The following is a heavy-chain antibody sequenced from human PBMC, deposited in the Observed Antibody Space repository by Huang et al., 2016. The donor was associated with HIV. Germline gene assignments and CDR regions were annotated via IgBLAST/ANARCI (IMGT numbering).Heavy chain of an antibody. V-gene: IGHV4-39*01. CDR3: ARHCPLQYRDLWTGFSYYFDF. D-gene: IGHD3-3*01. CDR2: VSESGTN. Sequence: QLHLQESGPGLVKPSETLSLICTVSGGSISNNDYFWGWIRHSPGKGLEGIGRVSESGTNSYNPSCKGRVTISMDMSKNEFSLRLRSLSAADSAIYYCARHCPLQYRDLWTGFSYYFDFWGQGSPVTVSS. CDR1: GGSISNNDYF. J-gene: IGHJ4*02.